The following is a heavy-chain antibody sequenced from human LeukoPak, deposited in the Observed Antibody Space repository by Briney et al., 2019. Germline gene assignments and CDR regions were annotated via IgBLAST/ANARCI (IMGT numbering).Heavy chain of an antibody. CDR1: GIRLDAYG. J-gene: IGHJ4*02. CDR3: ARAGSTGWYAFDY. CDR2: INWNGGST. D-gene: IGHD6-19*01. Sequence: GGSLRLSRVASGIRLDAYGMSWVRQAPGKGLEWVSGINWNGGSTGYADSVKGRFTISRDNAKNSLYLRMNSLRAEDTAVYYCARAGSTGWYAFDYWGQGTLVTVSS. V-gene: IGHV3-20*04.